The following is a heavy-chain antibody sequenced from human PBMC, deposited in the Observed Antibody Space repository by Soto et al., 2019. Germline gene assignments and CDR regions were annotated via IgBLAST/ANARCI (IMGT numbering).Heavy chain of an antibody. Sequence: ASVKVSCKASGYTLTNYYVHWVRQAPGQGLEWMGVINPSDGGTSYAQKFQGRVTMTRDTSTSTLYMELSSLRSDDTALYYCASEPSTTGGLDYWGQGTLVTAPQ. D-gene: IGHD1-1*01. V-gene: IGHV1-46*01. CDR3: ASEPSTTGGLDY. CDR2: INPSDGGT. CDR1: GYTLTNYY. J-gene: IGHJ4*02.